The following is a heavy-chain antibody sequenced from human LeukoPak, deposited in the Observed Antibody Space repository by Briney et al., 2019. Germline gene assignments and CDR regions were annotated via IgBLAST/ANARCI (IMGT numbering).Heavy chain of an antibody. CDR2: IRYDGSNK. CDR3: AKVPECSGATCYGGYQYYYMDL. J-gene: IGHJ6*03. V-gene: IGHV3-30*02. D-gene: IGHD2-2*01. Sequence: GGSLRLSCAASGFTFSSYGMHWVRQAPGKGLEWVAFIRYDGSNKYYADSVKGRFTISRDNSKNTLYLQMNSLRAEDTAVYYCAKVPECSGATCYGGYQYYYMDLWGKGTTVTVSS. CDR1: GFTFSSYG.